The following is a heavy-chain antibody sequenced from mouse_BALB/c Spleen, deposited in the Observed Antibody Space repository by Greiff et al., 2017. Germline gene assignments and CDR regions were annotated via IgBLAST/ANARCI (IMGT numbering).Heavy chain of an antibody. D-gene: IGHD2-1*01. CDR1: GFSLTSYG. J-gene: IGHJ2*01. CDR3: ARNPLYYGNLFDY. Sequence: QVQLKQSGPGLVQPSQSLSITCPVSGFSLTSYGVHWVRQSPGKGLEWLGVIWSGGSTDYNAAFISRLSISKDNSKSQVFFKMNSLQANDTAIYDCARNPLYYGNLFDYWGQGTTLTVSS. V-gene: IGHV2-2*02. CDR2: IWSGGST.